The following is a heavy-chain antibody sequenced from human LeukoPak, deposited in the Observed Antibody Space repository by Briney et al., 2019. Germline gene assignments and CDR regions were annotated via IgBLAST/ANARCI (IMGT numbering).Heavy chain of an antibody. V-gene: IGHV3-7*01. D-gene: IGHD6-13*01. CDR3: XXXXXFLRYSSSWYFDY. J-gene: IGHJ4*02. CDR1: VFTFSSYG. CDR2: ISPDGNEK. Sequence: PGGSLRLSCAASVFTFSSYGMDWVRQAPGKGLEWVANISPDGNEKNYLDSVKGRFTISRDNAKNSLYLQMNSLRAEDTAVYYXXXXXXFLRYSSSWYFDYWGQGTLVTVSS.